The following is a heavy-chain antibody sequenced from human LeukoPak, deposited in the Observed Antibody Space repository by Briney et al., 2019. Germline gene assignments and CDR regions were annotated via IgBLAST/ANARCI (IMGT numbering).Heavy chain of an antibody. CDR1: GYTFTKNS. V-gene: IGHV7-4-1*02. CDR2: INTNTGNP. CDR3: TRTITTLGAPYFYGMDV. D-gene: IGHD3-10*01. Sequence: VASVKVSCKASGYTFTKNSMNWVRQAPGQGLEWMGWINTNTGNPTYAQGFTGRFVFSLDTSVNTAYLQISSLKAEDTAVYYCTRTITTLGAPYFYGMDVWGQGTTVTVSS. J-gene: IGHJ6*02.